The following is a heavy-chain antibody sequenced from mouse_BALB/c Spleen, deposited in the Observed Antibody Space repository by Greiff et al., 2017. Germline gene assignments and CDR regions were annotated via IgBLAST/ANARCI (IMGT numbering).Heavy chain of an antibody. CDR1: GYSITSGYY. D-gene: IGHD1-2*01. Sequence: EVQLQESGPGLVKPSQSLSLTCSVTGYSITSGYYWNWIRQFPGNKLEWMGYISYDGSNNYNPSLKNRISITRDTSKNQFFLKLNSVTTEDTATYYCARGAHYYGYRGTSYYFDYWGQGTTLTVSS. CDR2: ISYDGSN. V-gene: IGHV3-6*02. J-gene: IGHJ2*01. CDR3: ARGAHYYGYRGTSYYFDY.